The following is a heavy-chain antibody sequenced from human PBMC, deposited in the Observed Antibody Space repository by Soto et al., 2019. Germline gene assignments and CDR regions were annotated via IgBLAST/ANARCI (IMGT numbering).Heavy chain of an antibody. CDR2: IKSKSDGGAT. Sequence: PGGSLRLSCAASGFTFSDAWMSWVRQAPGKGLEWVGRIKSKSDGGATDYAAPVKGRFIISRDDSKNTLYLQMNSLKTEDTAVYYCTTDPAVTMIRGNYYYYAMAVWGQGTTVTVS. D-gene: IGHD3-10*01. V-gene: IGHV3-15*01. J-gene: IGHJ6*02. CDR3: TTDPAVTMIRGNYYYYAMAV. CDR1: GFTFSDAW.